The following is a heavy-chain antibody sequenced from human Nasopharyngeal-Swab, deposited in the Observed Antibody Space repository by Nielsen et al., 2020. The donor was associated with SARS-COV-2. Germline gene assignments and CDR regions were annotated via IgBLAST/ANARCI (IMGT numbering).Heavy chain of an antibody. J-gene: IGHJ3*02. CDR1: GFTFDEYA. CDR2: ISWNSGSI. V-gene: IGHV3-9*01. D-gene: IGHD3-10*01. Sequence: GGSLRLSCAASGFTFDEYAMHWVRQAPGKGLEWVSGISWNSGSIGYADSVKGRFTISRDNAKNSLYLQMNSLRAEDTALYYCAKDTAYYPVVAFDIWGQGTMVTVSS. CDR3: AKDTAYYPVVAFDI.